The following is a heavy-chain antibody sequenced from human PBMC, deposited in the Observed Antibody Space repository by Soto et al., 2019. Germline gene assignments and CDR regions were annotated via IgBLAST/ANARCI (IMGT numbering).Heavy chain of an antibody. Sequence: GGSLRLSCAASGFTFSSYGMHWVRQAPGKGLEWVAVIWYDGSNKYYADSVKGRFTISRDNSKNTLYLQMNSLRAEDTAVNYCARDRMATNAFDIWGQGTMVTVSS. CDR3: ARDRMATNAFDI. CDR2: IWYDGSNK. CDR1: GFTFSSYG. J-gene: IGHJ3*02. V-gene: IGHV3-33*01. D-gene: IGHD5-12*01.